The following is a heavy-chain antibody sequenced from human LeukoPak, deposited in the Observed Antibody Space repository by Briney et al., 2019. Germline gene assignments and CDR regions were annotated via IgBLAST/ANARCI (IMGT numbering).Heavy chain of an antibody. D-gene: IGHD6-13*01. CDR1: GGSISSGSYY. Sequence: SETLSLTCTVSGGSISSGSYYWSWIRQPAGKGLEWIGRIYTCGSTNYNPSLKSRVTISVDTSKNQFSLKLSSVTAADTAVYYCVRALAAAGTNWFDPWGQGTLVTVSS. CDR2: IYTCGST. CDR3: VRALAAAGTNWFDP. V-gene: IGHV4-61*02. J-gene: IGHJ5*02.